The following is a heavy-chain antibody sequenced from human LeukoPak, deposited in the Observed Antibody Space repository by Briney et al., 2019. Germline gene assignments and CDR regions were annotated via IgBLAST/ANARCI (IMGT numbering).Heavy chain of an antibody. Sequence: SVKVSCTASGGTFSSYAISWVRQAPGQGLEWMGGIIPIFGTANYAQKFQGRVTITADESTSTAYMELSSLRSEDTAVYYCARGLPSGPVDSNSYFGYWGQGTLVTVSS. V-gene: IGHV1-69*13. D-gene: IGHD4-11*01. CDR2: IIPIFGTA. CDR3: ARGLPSGPVDSNSYFGY. CDR1: GGTFSSYA. J-gene: IGHJ4*02.